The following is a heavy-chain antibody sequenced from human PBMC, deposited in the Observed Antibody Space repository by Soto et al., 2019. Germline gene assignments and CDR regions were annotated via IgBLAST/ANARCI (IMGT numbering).Heavy chain of an antibody. CDR3: ARDTYYYGSGSPETRYYYYYYMDV. CDR1: GYTLTELS. D-gene: IGHD3-10*01. V-gene: IGHV1-24*01. J-gene: IGHJ6*03. CDR2: FDPEDGET. Sequence: ASVKVSCKVSGYTLTELSMHWVRQAPGKGLEWMGGFDPEDGETIYAQKFQGRVTMTEDTSADTAYMELSSLRSEDTAVYYCARDTYYYGSGSPETRYYYYYYMDVWGKGTTVTVSS.